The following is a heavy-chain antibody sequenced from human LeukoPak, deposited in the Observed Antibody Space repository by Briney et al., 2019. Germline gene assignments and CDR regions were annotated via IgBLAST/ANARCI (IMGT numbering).Heavy chain of an antibody. CDR1: GYTFTSYG. CDR3: ARAPYYDFWSGYSKYYFDY. V-gene: IGHV1-18*01. J-gene: IGHJ4*02. Sequence: ASVKVSCKASGYTFTSYGISWVRQAPGQGLEWMGWISAYNGNTNYAQKLQGRVTMTTDTSTSTAYMELRSLRSGDTAVYYCARAPYYDFWSGYSKYYFDYWGQGTLVTVSS. CDR2: ISAYNGNT. D-gene: IGHD3-3*01.